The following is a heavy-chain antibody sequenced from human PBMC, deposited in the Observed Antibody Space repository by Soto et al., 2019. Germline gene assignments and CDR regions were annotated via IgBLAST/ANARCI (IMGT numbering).Heavy chain of an antibody. CDR2: IYYSGST. J-gene: IGHJ4*02. CDR3: ARTLYSSSPRIDN. Sequence: SETLSLTCTVSGGSISSYYWSWIRQPPGKGLEWIGYIYYSGSTNYNPSLKSRVTISVDTSKNQFSLKLSSVTAADTAVYYCARTLYSSSPRIDNLGQGALLTVSS. CDR1: GGSISSYY. D-gene: IGHD6-13*01. V-gene: IGHV4-59*01.